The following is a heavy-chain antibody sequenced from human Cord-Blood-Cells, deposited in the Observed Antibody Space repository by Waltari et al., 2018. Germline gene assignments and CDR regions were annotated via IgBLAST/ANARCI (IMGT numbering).Heavy chain of an antibody. V-gene: IGHV1-2*06. CDR3: ARDPRSYSSSSWYFDL. CDR2: INPNSGGT. CDR1: AYTFPGYY. Sequence: QVQLVRSGAEVKKPGASVKVSCKASAYTFPGYYMHWVRRAPGQGLEWMGRINPNSGGTNYAQKFRGRVTMTRDTSISTAYMELSRLRSDDTAVYYCARDPRSYSSSSWYFDLWGRGTLVTVSS. D-gene: IGHD6-6*01. J-gene: IGHJ2*01.